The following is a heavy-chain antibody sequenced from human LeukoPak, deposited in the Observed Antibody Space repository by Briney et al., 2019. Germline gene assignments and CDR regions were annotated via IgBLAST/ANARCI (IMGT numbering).Heavy chain of an antibody. CDR3: ARSTYYYDSSGYYYSGGFDY. CDR1: GYTFTSYG. D-gene: IGHD3-22*01. Sequence: ASVKVSCKASGYTFTSYGISWVRQAPGQGLEWMGWISAYNGNTNYAQKLQGRVTMTTDTSTSTAYMELRSLRSDDTAVYYCARSTYYYDSSGYYYSGGFDYWGQGTLVTVSS. V-gene: IGHV1-18*01. CDR2: ISAYNGNT. J-gene: IGHJ4*02.